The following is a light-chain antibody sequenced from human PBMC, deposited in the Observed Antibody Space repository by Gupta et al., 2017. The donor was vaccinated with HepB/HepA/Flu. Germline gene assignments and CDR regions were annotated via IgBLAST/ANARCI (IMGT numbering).Light chain of an antibody. V-gene: IGLV1-44*01. J-gene: IGLJ2*01. CDR1: NSNIGTNT. CDR3: ATWDDSRNAVV. CDR2: SNN. Sequence: QSVLTQPPSASGTPAQRVTISCSGNNSNIGTNTVNWYQHLPGTAPKLLIYSNNQRPSGVPDRFSGSKSGTSASLAISGLQSEDEGDHYCATWDDSRNAVVFGGGTKLTVL.